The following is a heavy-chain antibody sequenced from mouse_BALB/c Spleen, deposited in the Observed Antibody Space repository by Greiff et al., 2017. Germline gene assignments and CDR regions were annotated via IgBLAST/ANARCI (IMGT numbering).Heavy chain of an antibody. CDR3: ALGDFDY. V-gene: IGHV1-9*01. CDR1: GYTFSSYW. J-gene: IGHJ2*01. CDR2: ILPGSGST. Sequence: VKLMESGAELMKPGASVKISCKATGYTFSSYWIEWVKQRPGHGLEWIGEILPGSGSTNYNEKFKGKATFTADTSSNTAYMQLSSLTSEDSAVYYCALGDFDYWGQGTTLTVSS. D-gene: IGHD4-1*01.